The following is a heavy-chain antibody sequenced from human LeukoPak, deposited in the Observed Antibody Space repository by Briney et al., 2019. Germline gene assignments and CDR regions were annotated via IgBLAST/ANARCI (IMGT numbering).Heavy chain of an antibody. D-gene: IGHD6-13*01. CDR1: GFSHTNFD. CDR2: FSVRYNVI. CDR3: ARDLPVAAADF. J-gene: IGHJ4*02. V-gene: IGHV3-48*01. Sequence: GGSLRLSCAASGFSHTNFDMNWIRQDPGKGLEWVSFFSVRYNVIYYADSVKGRFTVSRDEAKNSLYLQMNSLRAGDTALYYCARDLPVAAADFWGQGTLVTLSS.